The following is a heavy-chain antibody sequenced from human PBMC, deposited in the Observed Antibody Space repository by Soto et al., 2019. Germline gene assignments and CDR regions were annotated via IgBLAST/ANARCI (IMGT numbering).Heavy chain of an antibody. CDR2: ISAYNGST. Sequence: GASVKVSCKASGYTFTSYGMSWVRQAPGQGLEWMGWISAYNGSTNYAQKLQGRVTMTRDTSTSTAYMELRRLRSDDTAVYYCATVLRITGPTPLGYWGQGTLVTVSS. V-gene: IGHV1-18*01. CDR1: GYTFTSYG. CDR3: ATVLRITGPTPLGY. D-gene: IGHD1-7*01. J-gene: IGHJ4*02.